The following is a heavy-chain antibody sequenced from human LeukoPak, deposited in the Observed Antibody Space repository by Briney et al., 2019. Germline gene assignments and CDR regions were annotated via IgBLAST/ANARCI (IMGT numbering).Heavy chain of an antibody. V-gene: IGHV4-30-4*07. CDR1: GGSISSGGYS. D-gene: IGHD3-16*01. CDR3: ARSTSMITSVIVFEY. J-gene: IGHJ4*02. CDR2: IHYSGST. Sequence: TPSQTLSLTCAVSGGSISSGGYSWSWIRQPPGKGLEWIGYIHYSGSTYYNPSLESRVTISVDTSKNHFSLRLNSVTAADTAVYYCARSTSMITSVIVFEYWGQGTLVTVSS.